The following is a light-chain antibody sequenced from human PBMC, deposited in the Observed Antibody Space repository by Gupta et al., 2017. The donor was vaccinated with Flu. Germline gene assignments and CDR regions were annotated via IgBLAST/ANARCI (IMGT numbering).Light chain of an antibody. CDR3: QQYNNWPLT. Sequence: EIVMTHSPATLSVSPGERATLSCRASQSVNSKLAWYQQKRGQAPRLLIFGASTRATGVPDRFSGSGSRTEFTLTISGLQSEDFTLYHCQQYNNWPLTFGGGTKVEIK. CDR2: GAS. J-gene: IGKJ4*01. CDR1: QSVNSK. V-gene: IGKV3-15*01.